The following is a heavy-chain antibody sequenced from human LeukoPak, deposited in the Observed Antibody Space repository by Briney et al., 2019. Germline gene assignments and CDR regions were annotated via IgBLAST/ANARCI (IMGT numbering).Heavy chain of an antibody. Sequence: GGSLRLSCAASGFTFSSYGMHWVRQAPGKGLEWVAVISYDGSNKYYADSVKGRFTIPRDNSKNTLYLQMNSLRAEDTAVYYCAKATYYYGSGSYYNLDYWGQGTLVTVSS. D-gene: IGHD3-10*01. V-gene: IGHV3-30*18. CDR3: AKATYYYGSGSYYNLDY. CDR2: ISYDGSNK. J-gene: IGHJ4*02. CDR1: GFTFSSYG.